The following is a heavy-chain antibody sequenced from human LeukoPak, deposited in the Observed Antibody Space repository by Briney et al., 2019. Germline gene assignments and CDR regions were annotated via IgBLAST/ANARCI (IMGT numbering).Heavy chain of an antibody. J-gene: IGHJ4*02. Sequence: ASVKVSCKASGYTFTGYYMHWVRQAPGQGLEWMGIINPSGGSTSYAQKFQGRVTMTRDMSTSTVYMELSSLRSEDTAVYYCASGVWYYYDSSGYPSSLDYWGQGTLVTVSS. CDR3: ASGVWYYYDSSGYPSSLDY. V-gene: IGHV1-46*01. CDR1: GYTFTGYY. CDR2: INPSGGST. D-gene: IGHD3-22*01.